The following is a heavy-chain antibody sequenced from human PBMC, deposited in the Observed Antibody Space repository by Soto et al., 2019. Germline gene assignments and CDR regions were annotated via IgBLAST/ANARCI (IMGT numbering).Heavy chain of an antibody. CDR1: GYTFTSYG. V-gene: IGHV1-18*01. Sequence: ASVKVSCKASGYTFTSYGISWVRQAPGQGLEWMGWISAYNGNTNYAQKLQGRVTMTTDTSTSTAYMELRSLRSDDTAVYYCARVDCSSTSCFYYYYGMDVWGQGTTVTVS. CDR2: ISAYNGNT. J-gene: IGHJ6*02. CDR3: ARVDCSSTSCFYYYYGMDV. D-gene: IGHD2-2*01.